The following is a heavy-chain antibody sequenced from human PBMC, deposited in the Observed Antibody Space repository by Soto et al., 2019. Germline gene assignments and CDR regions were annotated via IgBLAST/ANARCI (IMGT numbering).Heavy chain of an antibody. V-gene: IGHV4-30-4*01. J-gene: IGHJ6*02. Sequence: SETLSLTCTVSGGSISSGDYYWSWIRQPPGKGLEWIGYIYYSGSTYYNPSLKSRVTISVDTSKNQFSLKLSSVTAADTAVYYCARGQVKLLWFGEHSIYYYYGMDVWGQGTTVTVSS. CDR3: ARGQVKLLWFGEHSIYYYYGMDV. CDR2: IYYSGST. D-gene: IGHD3-10*01. CDR1: GGSISSGDYY.